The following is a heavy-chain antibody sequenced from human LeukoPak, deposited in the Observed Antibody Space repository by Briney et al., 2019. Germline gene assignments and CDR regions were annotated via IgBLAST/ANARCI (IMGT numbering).Heavy chain of an antibody. Sequence: RGSLRLSCAASGFTFTNYGIHWVRQAPGKGLEWVAFIHSDGGDKYYADSVTGRFTISRDNSKNTLFLQMNSLRAEDTAAYYCARDRWLDSYQYMDVWGKGTTVTVSS. CDR3: ARDRWLDSYQYMDV. CDR2: IHSDGGDK. CDR1: GFTFTNYG. J-gene: IGHJ6*03. D-gene: IGHD2-15*01. V-gene: IGHV3-30*02.